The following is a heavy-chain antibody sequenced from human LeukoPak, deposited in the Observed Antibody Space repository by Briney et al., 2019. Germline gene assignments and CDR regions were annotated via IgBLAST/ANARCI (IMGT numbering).Heavy chain of an antibody. CDR2: INHSGST. CDR1: GGSFSDYY. Sequence: PSETLSLTCAVYGGSFSDYYWSWIRQPPGKGVEWIGEINHSGSTNYNPSLKSRVTISVDRSKNQFSLKLTSLTAADTAVYYCAREGCSSTSCSQTSFDSWGQGTLVSVSS. CDR3: AREGCSSTSCSQTSFDS. J-gene: IGHJ4*02. V-gene: IGHV4-34*01. D-gene: IGHD2-2*01.